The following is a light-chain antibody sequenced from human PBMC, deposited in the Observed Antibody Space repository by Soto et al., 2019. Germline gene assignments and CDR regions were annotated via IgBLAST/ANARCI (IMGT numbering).Light chain of an antibody. Sequence: EVVLTQSPATLSLSPGESATLSCRASQSVSSYLAWYQQKPGQGPRLLIYDASNRATGVSARFSGSGSGTDFTLTIISLETEEFSVYYCHQRSSWPRGSFGQGTKVQIK. V-gene: IGKV3-11*01. CDR3: HQRSSWPRGS. CDR2: DAS. CDR1: QSVSSY. J-gene: IGKJ1*01.